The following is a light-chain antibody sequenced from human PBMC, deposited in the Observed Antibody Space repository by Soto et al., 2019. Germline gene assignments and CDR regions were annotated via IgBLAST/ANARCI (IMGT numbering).Light chain of an antibody. CDR1: QSISSN. J-gene: IGKJ4*01. CDR3: QQYNNWPVT. CDR2: GAS. V-gene: IGKV3-15*01. Sequence: EIVMTQSPATLSVSPGERATLSCRASQSISSNLAWYQQKPGQAPRLLIYGASTRATGIPARFSVSGSGTEFTLTISSLQSEDFAVYYCQQYNNWPVTFGGETKVEIK.